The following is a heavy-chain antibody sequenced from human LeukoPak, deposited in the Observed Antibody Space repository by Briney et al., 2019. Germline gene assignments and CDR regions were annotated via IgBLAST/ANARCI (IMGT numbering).Heavy chain of an antibody. CDR3: ARDRTGNNWFDP. Sequence: SETLSLTCAVYGGSFSDYYWIWIRQPPGKGLEWIGEINHSGSTNYNPSLKSRVTISVDTSKNQFSLKLSSVTAADTAVYYCARDRTGNNWFDPWGQGTLVTVSS. J-gene: IGHJ5*02. V-gene: IGHV4-34*01. CDR2: INHSGST. CDR1: GGSFSDYY. D-gene: IGHD1-1*01.